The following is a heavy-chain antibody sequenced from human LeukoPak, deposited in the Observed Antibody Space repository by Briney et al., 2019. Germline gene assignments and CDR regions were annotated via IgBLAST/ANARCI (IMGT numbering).Heavy chain of an antibody. D-gene: IGHD1-26*01. V-gene: IGHV3-21*06. Sequence: GGSLRLSCAASGFTFSNYRMDWVRQAPRKGLEWVSSISPSGTYIYYADSMKGRFTISRDNAKNSLYLQMNSLRAEDTAVYYCARDLVGAPDYDFWGQGTLVTVSS. CDR2: ISPSGTYI. CDR3: ARDLVGAPDYDF. CDR1: GFTFSNYR. J-gene: IGHJ4*02.